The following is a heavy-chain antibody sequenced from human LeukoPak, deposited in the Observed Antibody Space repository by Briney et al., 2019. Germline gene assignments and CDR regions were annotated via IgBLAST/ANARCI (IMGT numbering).Heavy chain of an antibody. CDR1: GFTFSSYS. CDR3: ARDRRDGSTSSGFDY. V-gene: IGHV3-21*01. CDR2: ISSSSSYI. J-gene: IGHJ4*02. Sequence: GGSLRLSCAASGFTFSSYSMNWVRQAPGKRLEWVSSISSSSSYIYYADSVKGRFTISRDNAKNSLYLQMNSLRAEDTAVYYCARDRRDGSTSSGFDYWGQGTLVTVSS. D-gene: IGHD2-2*01.